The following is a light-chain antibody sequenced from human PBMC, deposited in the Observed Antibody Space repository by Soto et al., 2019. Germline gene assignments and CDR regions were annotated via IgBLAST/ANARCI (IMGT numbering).Light chain of an antibody. J-gene: IGKJ1*01. CDR2: GAS. CDR3: QQYGSSPWT. V-gene: IGKV3-20*01. CDR1: QSFSSIY. Sequence: VLKQSPGTLSLSPGARATLSCRASQSFSSIYLAWYQQKTCQAPRLLIYGASSRATGIPDRFSGNVSGTDCTLTLCRLEPEDVTVYDGQQYGSSPWTFGQGTKVDIK.